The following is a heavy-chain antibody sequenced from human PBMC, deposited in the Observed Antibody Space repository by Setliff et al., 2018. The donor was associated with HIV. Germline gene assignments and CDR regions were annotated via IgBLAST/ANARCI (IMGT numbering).Heavy chain of an antibody. V-gene: IGHV3-7*01. Sequence: GGSLRLSCAASGFTFSTYWMIWVRQAPGKGLEWVAKIKQDGRYTDYADSVKGRFTVSRDSAKNTLSLQTDSLRPDDTAVYYCVRGKQNGVATYGLDIWGQGTMVTVSS. CDR1: GFTFSTYW. J-gene: IGHJ3*02. D-gene: IGHD2-8*01. CDR3: VRGKQNGVATYGLDI. CDR2: IKQDGRYT.